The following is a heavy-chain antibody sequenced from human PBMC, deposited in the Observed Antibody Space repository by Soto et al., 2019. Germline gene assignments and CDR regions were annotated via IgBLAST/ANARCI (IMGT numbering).Heavy chain of an antibody. J-gene: IGHJ4*02. CDR2: VSVSGGTT. D-gene: IGHD3-22*01. CDR3: AKGLYYYDSSGYRLFDY. CDR1: GFMFNNYA. Sequence: GGSLRLSCAASGFMFNNYAMSWVRQAPGKGLEWVSTVSVSGGTTYYADSLKGRFTISRDNSKKTVYLQMNRLRADDTAVYYCAKGLYYYDSSGYRLFDYWGQGTLVTVSS. V-gene: IGHV3-23*01.